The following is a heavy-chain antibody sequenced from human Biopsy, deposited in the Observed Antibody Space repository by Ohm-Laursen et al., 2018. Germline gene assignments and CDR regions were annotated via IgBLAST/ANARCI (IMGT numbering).Heavy chain of an antibody. J-gene: IGHJ5*02. CDR2: IFYSGII. Sequence: SDTLSLTWTVSGGSVSSNTNYWAWIRQPPGKGLEWIGSIFYSGIIYYNPSLKSRVSISVDTSKNQFSLNLTSVTAADTAVYYCARHPTGFWFDPWGQGTLVIVSS. CDR1: GGSVSSNTNY. CDR3: ARHPTGFWFDP. V-gene: IGHV4-39*01.